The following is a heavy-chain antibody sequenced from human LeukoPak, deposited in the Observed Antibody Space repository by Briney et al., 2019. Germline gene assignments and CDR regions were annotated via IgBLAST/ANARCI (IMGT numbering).Heavy chain of an antibody. V-gene: IGHV3-53*03. CDR3: SGGPAGRRY. CDR1: GFSVGFNY. Sequence: GGSLRLSCAASGFSVGFNYMTWVRQAPGKGLEWVSVIYSGGNTDYADSVKGRLTISRDNSKNTVYLQMNTLRVEDTAAYYCSGGPAGRRYWGQGNLVTVSS. J-gene: IGHJ4*02. CDR2: IYSGGNT.